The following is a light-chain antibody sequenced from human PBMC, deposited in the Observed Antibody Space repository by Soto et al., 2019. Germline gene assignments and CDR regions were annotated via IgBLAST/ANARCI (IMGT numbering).Light chain of an antibody. J-gene: IGKJ4*01. Sequence: EIVLTQSPVTLSLSPGERATLSCRASQSVSSNYLAWYQQKPGQAPKVLIYRASSRATGIPDRFSGSGSGTDFTLTISRLEPEDFAVYYFQQYGSSPLTFGGGTKVDIK. V-gene: IGKV3-20*01. CDR2: RAS. CDR3: QQYGSSPLT. CDR1: QSVSSNY.